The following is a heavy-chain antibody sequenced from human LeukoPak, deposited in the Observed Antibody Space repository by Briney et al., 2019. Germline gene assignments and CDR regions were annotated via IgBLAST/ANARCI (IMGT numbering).Heavy chain of an antibody. V-gene: IGHV4-39*01. CDR3: ARPQADSSSFGHWFDP. Sequence: SETLSLTCTVTGGSISSSTYYWGWIRQPPGKGLQWIGNIYYSGSTHYNPSLKSRVTISVDTSKNQFSLKLSSVTAADTAVYYCARPQADSSSFGHWFDPWGQGTLVTVSS. D-gene: IGHD6-13*01. J-gene: IGHJ5*02. CDR2: IYYSGST. CDR1: GGSISSSTYY.